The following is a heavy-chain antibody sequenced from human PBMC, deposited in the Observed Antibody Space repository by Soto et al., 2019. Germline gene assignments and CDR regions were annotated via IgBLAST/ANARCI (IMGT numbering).Heavy chain of an antibody. CDR1: GFTISSYW. D-gene: IGHD3-10*01. V-gene: IGHV3-74*01. CDR2: INGDGSST. J-gene: IGHJ6*02. CDR3: GRGGPPYGVDV. Sequence: GGSLRLSCAASGFTISSYWMHWVRQTPGKGLVWVSHINGDGSSTNYADSVKGRFTISRDNAKNTLYLQVNSLRAEDTAVYYCGRGGPPYGVDVWGQGTTVTVS.